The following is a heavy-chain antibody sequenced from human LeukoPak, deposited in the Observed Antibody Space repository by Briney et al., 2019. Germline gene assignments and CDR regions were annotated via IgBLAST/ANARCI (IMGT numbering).Heavy chain of an antibody. D-gene: IGHD5-24*01. Sequence: GGSLRLSCAVSGITLSNYGMSWVRQAPGKGLEWVAYIDGPSSAIYYADSVKGRFTISRDNAKYSVYLQMNSLRAEDTAVYYCTTYGRNGYKGYFWGQGALVTVSS. CDR1: GITLSNYG. CDR3: TTYGRNGYKGYF. J-gene: IGHJ4*02. V-gene: IGHV3-48*04. CDR2: IDGPSSAI.